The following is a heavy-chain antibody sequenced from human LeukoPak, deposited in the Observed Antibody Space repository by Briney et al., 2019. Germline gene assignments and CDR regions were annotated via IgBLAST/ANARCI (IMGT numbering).Heavy chain of an antibody. J-gene: IGHJ2*01. D-gene: IGHD3-10*01. CDR3: ARGDRGVTLVWYFDL. V-gene: IGHV4-59*01. CDR1: GGSISSYY. CDR2: IYYSGST. Sequence: PSETLFLTCTVSGGSISSYYWSWIRQPPGKGLEWIGYIYYSGSTNYNPSLKSRVTISVDTSKNQFSLKLSSVTAADTAVYYCARGDRGVTLVWYFDLWGRGTLVTVSS.